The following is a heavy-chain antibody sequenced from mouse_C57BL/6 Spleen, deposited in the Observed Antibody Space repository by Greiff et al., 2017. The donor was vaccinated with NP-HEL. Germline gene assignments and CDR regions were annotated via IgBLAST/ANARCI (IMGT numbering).Heavy chain of an antibody. J-gene: IGHJ2*01. Sequence: VQLQQPGTELVKPGASVKLSCKASGYTFTSYWKHWVKQRPGQGLEWIGNINPSNGGTNYNEKFKSKATLTVDKSSSTAYMQLSSLTSEDSAVYYCARGYYGSSCYFDYWGQGTTLTVSS. CDR1: GYTFTSYW. D-gene: IGHD1-1*01. V-gene: IGHV1-53*01. CDR2: INPSNGGT. CDR3: ARGYYGSSCYFDY.